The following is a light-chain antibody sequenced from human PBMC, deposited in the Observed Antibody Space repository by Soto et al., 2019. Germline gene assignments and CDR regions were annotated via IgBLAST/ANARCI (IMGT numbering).Light chain of an antibody. V-gene: IGKV3-11*01. Sequence: DIVLTQSSASLSLSPGERVTLSCRASQSVSNYLAWYQQKPGQAPRLLIYDASKRATGIPARFSGSGTGTDFTVTISSLEPEDSAVYFCQQCSSWPLTFGGGTTVQIK. CDR2: DAS. J-gene: IGKJ4*01. CDR3: QQCSSWPLT. CDR1: QSVSNY.